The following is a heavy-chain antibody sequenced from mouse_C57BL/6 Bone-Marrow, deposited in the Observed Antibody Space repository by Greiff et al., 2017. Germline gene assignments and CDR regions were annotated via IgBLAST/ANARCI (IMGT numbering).Heavy chain of an antibody. J-gene: IGHJ2*01. CDR2: ISDGGSYT. CDR1: GFTFSSYA. V-gene: IGHV5-4*03. Sequence: EVKRVESGGGLVKPGGSLKLSCAASGFTFSSYAMSWVRQTPEKRLEWVATISDGGSYTYYPDNVQGRFTISRDNAKNNLYLQMSHLKSEDTAMYYGASAAVVPFDYWGQGTTLTVSS. D-gene: IGHD1-1*01. CDR3: ASAAVVPFDY.